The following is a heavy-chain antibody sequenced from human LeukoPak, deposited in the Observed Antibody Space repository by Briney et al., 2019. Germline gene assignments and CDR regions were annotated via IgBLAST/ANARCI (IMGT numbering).Heavy chain of an antibody. D-gene: IGHD3-10*01. CDR2: ISWDGTTT. V-gene: IGHV3-43*01. J-gene: IGHJ4*02. CDR1: GFTLPGHT. CDR3: AKEYGAGSYYESDN. Sequence: GGSLRLSCAASGFTLPGHTMHWVRQLPGRGLEWVSLISWDGTTTYYADSVGGRFIISRDDSTNSLYLQMKNLTTEDTALYFCAKEYGAGSYYESDNRGQGTLVTVSS.